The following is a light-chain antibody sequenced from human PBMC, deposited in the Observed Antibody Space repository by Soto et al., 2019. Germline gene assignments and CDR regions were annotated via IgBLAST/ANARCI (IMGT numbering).Light chain of an antibody. CDR1: SSNIGTNT. Sequence: QSVLTQPPSASGTPGQRVTISCSGSSSNIGTNTVNWYQQLPGTAPTLLTYRNNERPSGVPDRFSGSKSGTSASLAISGLQSEDEADYYCATWDDSLNGVVFGGGTKLTVL. J-gene: IGLJ2*01. CDR3: ATWDDSLNGVV. V-gene: IGLV1-44*01. CDR2: RNN.